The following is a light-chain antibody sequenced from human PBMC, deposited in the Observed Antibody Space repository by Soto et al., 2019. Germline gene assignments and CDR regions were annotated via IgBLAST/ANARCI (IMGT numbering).Light chain of an antibody. J-gene: IGLJ2*01. CDR2: EVS. V-gene: IGLV2-8*01. CDR1: SSDVGVYNY. CDR3: SSYAGSNNVV. Sequence: QSALTQPPSASGSPGQSVTISCTVTSSDVGVYNYVSWYQQHPGKAPKLLIYEVSKRPSGVPARFSGSKSGNTASLTVSGLQAEDEADFYCSSYAGSNNVVFGGGTKLTVL.